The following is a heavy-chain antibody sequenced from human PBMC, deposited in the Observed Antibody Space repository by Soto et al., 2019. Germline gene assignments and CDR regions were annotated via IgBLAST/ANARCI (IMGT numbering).Heavy chain of an antibody. CDR3: AKSGAAAGFNWFDP. V-gene: IGHV3-23*01. Sequence: GGSLRLSCAASGFTFSSYAMSWVRQAPGKGLEWVSAISGSGGSTYYADSVKGRFTISRDNSKNTLYLQMNSLRAEDTAVHYCAKSGAAAGFNWFDPWGQGTLVTVSS. J-gene: IGHJ5*02. CDR2: ISGSGGST. CDR1: GFTFSSYA. D-gene: IGHD6-13*01.